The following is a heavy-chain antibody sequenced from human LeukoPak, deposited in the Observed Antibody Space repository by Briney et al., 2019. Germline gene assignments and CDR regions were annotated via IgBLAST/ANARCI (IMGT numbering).Heavy chain of an antibody. Sequence: GSLRLSCAASGFTFSSYSMNWVRQAPGKGLEWVSYISSSSSTIYYADSVKGRFTISRDNAKNSLYLQMNSLRAEDTAVYYCARRTGTWGIYYYMDVWGKGTTVTVSS. D-gene: IGHD3-16*01. CDR3: ARRTGTWGIYYYMDV. J-gene: IGHJ6*03. V-gene: IGHV3-48*01. CDR1: GFTFSSYS. CDR2: ISSSSSTI.